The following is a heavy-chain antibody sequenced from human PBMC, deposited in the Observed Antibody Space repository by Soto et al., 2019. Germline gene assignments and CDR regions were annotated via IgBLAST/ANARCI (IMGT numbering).Heavy chain of an antibody. D-gene: IGHD6-6*01. J-gene: IGHJ3*02. Sequence: SETLSLTCTVSGGSISSGGYYWSWIRQHPGKGLEWIGYIYYSGSTYYNPSLKSRVTISVDTSKNQFSLKLSSVTAADTAVYYCARSWGKSIAARQGAFDIWGQGTMVTVSS. CDR2: IYYSGST. CDR3: ARSWGKSIAARQGAFDI. V-gene: IGHV4-31*03. CDR1: GGSISSGGYY.